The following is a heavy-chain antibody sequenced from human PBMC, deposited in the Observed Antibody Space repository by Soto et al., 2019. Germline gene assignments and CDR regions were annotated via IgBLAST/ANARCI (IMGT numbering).Heavy chain of an antibody. CDR2: ISYDGSNK. CDR1: GFTFSSYA. V-gene: IGHV3-30-3*01. CDR3: ASRSSGWYALPYYYYGMDV. Sequence: VQLVESGGGVVQPGRSLRLSCAASGFTFSSYAMHWVRQAPGKGLEWVAVISYDGSNKYYADSVKGRFTISRDNSQNTLYLQMNSLRAEDTAVYYCASRSSGWYALPYYYYGMDVWGQGTTVTVSS. D-gene: IGHD6-19*01. J-gene: IGHJ6*02.